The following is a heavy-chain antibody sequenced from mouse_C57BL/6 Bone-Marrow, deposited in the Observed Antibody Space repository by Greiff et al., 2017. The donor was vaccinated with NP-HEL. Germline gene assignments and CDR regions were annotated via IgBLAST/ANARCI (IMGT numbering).Heavy chain of an antibody. CDR2: IYPRSGNT. J-gene: IGHJ3*01. V-gene: IGHV1-81*01. Sequence: QVQLQQSGAELARPGASVKLSCKASGYTFTGYGISWVKQRTGQGLEWIGEIYPRSGNTCYNEKFKGKATLTADKSSSTAYMELRSLTSEDSAVYFCARSRAYYSNFAYWGQGTLVTVSA. CDR3: ARSRAYYSNFAY. CDR1: GYTFTGYG. D-gene: IGHD2-5*01.